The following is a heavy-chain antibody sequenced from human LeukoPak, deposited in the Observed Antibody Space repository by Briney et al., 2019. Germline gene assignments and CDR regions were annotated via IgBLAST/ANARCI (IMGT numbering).Heavy chain of an antibody. Sequence: SETLSLTCTGTGGSFSTYYWSWIRQPPGKGPEWIGHFYYSGSTNYNPSLRSRVTISVDTSRNQFSLRLTSVTAADTAVYYCARGQGGNYYLNYFDYWGQGALVTVSS. CDR3: ARGQGGNYYLNYFDY. J-gene: IGHJ4*02. CDR2: FYYSGST. D-gene: IGHD1-26*01. CDR1: GGSFSTYY. V-gene: IGHV4-59*12.